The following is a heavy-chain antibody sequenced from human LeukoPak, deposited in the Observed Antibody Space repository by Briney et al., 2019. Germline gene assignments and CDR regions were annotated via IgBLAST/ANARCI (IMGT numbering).Heavy chain of an antibody. CDR3: ARGHSSGWRSYYFDY. CDR2: INHSGST. CDR1: GGSFSGYY. V-gene: IGHV4-34*01. D-gene: IGHD6-19*01. J-gene: IGHJ4*02. Sequence: SETLSLTCAVYGGSFSGYYWSWIRQPPGKGLEWIGEINHSGSTNYNPSLKSRVTISVDTSKNQFSLKLSPVTAADTAVYYCARGHSSGWRSYYFDYWGQGTLVTVSS.